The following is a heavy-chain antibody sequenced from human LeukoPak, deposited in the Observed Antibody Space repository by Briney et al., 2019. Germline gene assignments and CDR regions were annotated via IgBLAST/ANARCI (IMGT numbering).Heavy chain of an antibody. V-gene: IGHV3-7*04. CDR2: IKQDGSEK. CDR3: ARAVSGSCLFDY. Sequence: PGGSLRLSCAASGIILSSYWMSWVRQAPGKGLEWVANIKQDGSEKWYVDSVKGRFTISRDNAKNSLYLQMNSLRAEDTAVYYCARAVSGSCLFDYWGQGTLVTVSS. CDR1: GIILSSYW. J-gene: IGHJ4*02. D-gene: IGHD1-26*01.